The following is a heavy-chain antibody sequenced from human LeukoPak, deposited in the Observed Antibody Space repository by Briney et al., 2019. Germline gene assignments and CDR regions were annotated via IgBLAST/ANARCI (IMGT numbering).Heavy chain of an antibody. CDR1: GGSVSNYY. CDR2: IYYSGSS. V-gene: IGHV4-59*02. Sequence: SETLSLTCSVSGGSVSNYYWSWIRQPPGKGLEWIGYIYYSGSSNYNPSLKSRVTISVDTSKNQFSLKLSSVTAADTAMYYCARLGIAVAGTRYLQHWGQGTLVTVSS. J-gene: IGHJ1*01. D-gene: IGHD6-19*01. CDR3: ARLGIAVAGTRYLQH.